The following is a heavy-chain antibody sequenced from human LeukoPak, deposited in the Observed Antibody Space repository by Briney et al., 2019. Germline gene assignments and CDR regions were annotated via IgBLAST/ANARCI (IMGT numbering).Heavy chain of an antibody. CDR1: GFTFDDYA. CDR3: AKDKRAWGLYYYMDV. D-gene: IGHD7-27*01. J-gene: IGHJ6*03. V-gene: IGHV3-43*02. Sequence: GGSLRLSCAASGFTFDDYAMHWVRQAPGKGLEWVSLISGDGGSTYYADSVKGRFTISRDNSKNSLYLQMNSLRTEDTALYYCAKDKRAWGLYYYMDVWGEGTTVTVSS. CDR2: ISGDGGST.